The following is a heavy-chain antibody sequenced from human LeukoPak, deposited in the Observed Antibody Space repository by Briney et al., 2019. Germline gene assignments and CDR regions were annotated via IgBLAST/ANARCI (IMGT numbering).Heavy chain of an antibody. CDR3: ARGSGVPGIAAAGLDY. CDR2: IYHSGST. CDR1: GGSISSGGYY. J-gene: IGHJ4*02. Sequence: PSETLSLTCTVSGGSISSGGYYWSWIRQPPGKGLEWIGYIYHSGSTYYNPSLKSRVTISVDRSKNQFSLKLSSVTAADTAVYYCARGSGVPGIAAAGLDYWGQGTLVTVSS. V-gene: IGHV4-30-2*01. D-gene: IGHD6-13*01.